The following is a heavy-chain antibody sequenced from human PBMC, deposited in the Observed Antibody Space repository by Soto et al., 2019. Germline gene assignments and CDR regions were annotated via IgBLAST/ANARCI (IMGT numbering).Heavy chain of an antibody. CDR3: ARESAVGAADAFDI. CDR2: IWYDGSSK. CDR1: GFTFSSYG. J-gene: IGHJ3*02. V-gene: IGHV3-33*01. D-gene: IGHD1-26*01. Sequence: GGSLRLSCAASGFTFSSYGMHWVRQAPGKGLGWVAVIWYDGSSKYYADSVKGRFTISRDNSKNTLYLQMNSLRAEDTAVYYCARESAVGAADAFDIWGQGTMVTVSS.